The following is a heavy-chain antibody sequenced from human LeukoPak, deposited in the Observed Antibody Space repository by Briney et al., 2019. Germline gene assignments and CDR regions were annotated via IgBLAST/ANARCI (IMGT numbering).Heavy chain of an antibody. CDR3: ARQRGSGSPFDY. J-gene: IGHJ4*02. Sequence: PGGSLRLSCAASGFTFSTYGMHWVRQAPGKGLEWVTVISYDGSHKYYADSVKGRFTISRDNAKNSLYLQMNSLRAEDTALYHCARQRGSGSPFDYWGQGTLVTVSS. D-gene: IGHD3-22*01. CDR2: ISYDGSHK. CDR1: GFTFSTYG. V-gene: IGHV3-30*03.